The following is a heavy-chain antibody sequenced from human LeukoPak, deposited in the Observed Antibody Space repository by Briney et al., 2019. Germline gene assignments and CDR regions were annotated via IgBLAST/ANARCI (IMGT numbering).Heavy chain of an antibody. CDR2: ITWDGGST. Sequence: GGSLRLSCAASGFTFDDYAMHWVRQAPGKGLEWVTLITWDGGSTYYADSVKGRFTISRDNSKNSLYLQMNSLRVEDTALYYCASAGFLEGGYHFYYMDVWGKGTRVTVSS. D-gene: IGHD3-3*01. V-gene: IGHV3-43D*03. CDR3: ASAGFLEGGYHFYYMDV. CDR1: GFTFDDYA. J-gene: IGHJ6*03.